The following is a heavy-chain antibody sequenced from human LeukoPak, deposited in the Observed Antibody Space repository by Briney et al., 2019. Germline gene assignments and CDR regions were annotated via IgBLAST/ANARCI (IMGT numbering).Heavy chain of an antibody. CDR1: GGSISSGSYY. D-gene: IGHD3-10*01. CDR3: ARAQYGSEFDP. V-gene: IGHV4-61*02. CDR2: IYTSGST. J-gene: IGHJ5*02. Sequence: SETLSLTCTVSGGSISSGSYYWSWIRQPAGKGLEWIGRIYTSGSTNYNPSLKSRVTISVDTSKNQFSLKLSSVTAADTAVYYCARAQYGSEFDPWGQGTLVTVSS.